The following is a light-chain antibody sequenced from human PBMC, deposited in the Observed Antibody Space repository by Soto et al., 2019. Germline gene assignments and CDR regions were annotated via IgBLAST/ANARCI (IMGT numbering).Light chain of an antibody. CDR2: GAS. CDR3: QHYDTFSWT. J-gene: IGKJ1*01. V-gene: IGKV1-5*02. CDR1: EDIDTS. Sequence: DIQMTQSPSTLSVSLGDRITIICRASEDIDTSLAWFQQRPGKAPKVLIAGASGLMNGVPSTFSGSGYGTEFDLTISSVQTDDFATYFCQHYDTFSWTFGQGTKVDIK.